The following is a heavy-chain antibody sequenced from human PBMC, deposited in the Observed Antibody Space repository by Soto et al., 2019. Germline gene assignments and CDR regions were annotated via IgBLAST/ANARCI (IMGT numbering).Heavy chain of an antibody. CDR2: IYHSGST. D-gene: IGHD3-10*01. CDR1: GGSISSYC. J-gene: IGHJ4*02. Sequence: SETLSLTCTVSGGSISSYCWSWIRQPPGKGLEWIGFIYHSGSTNYSPSLKSRVTISVDTSKNQFSLKLTSLTAADTAVYYCARRRSGPTFFDYWGQGTLVTVSS. CDR3: ARRRSGPTFFDY. V-gene: IGHV4-59*08.